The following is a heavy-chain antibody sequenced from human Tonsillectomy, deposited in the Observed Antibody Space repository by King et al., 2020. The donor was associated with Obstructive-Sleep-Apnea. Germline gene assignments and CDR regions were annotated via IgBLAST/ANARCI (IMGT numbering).Heavy chain of an antibody. J-gene: IGHJ4*02. CDR2: ISSSSSYI. Sequence: VQLVESGGGLVKPGGSLRLSCPASGFTFSSYSMNWVRQAPGKGLEWVSSISSSSSYIYYADSVKGRFTISRDNAKNSLYLQMNSLRAEDTAVYYCARDHHGDYVDYWGQGTLVTVSS. D-gene: IGHD4-17*01. CDR3: ARDHHGDYVDY. V-gene: IGHV3-21*01. CDR1: GFTFSSYS.